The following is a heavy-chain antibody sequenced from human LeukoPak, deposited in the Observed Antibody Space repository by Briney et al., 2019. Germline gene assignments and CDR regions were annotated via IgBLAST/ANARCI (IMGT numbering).Heavy chain of an antibody. CDR2: IYYSGST. D-gene: IGHD1-26*01. CDR3: ARGRGYGGNYLRAFDI. Sequence: PSQTLSLTCTVSGGSISSGDYYWSWIRQPPGKGLEWIGYIYYSGSTYYNPSLKSRVTISVDTSKNQFSLKLSSVTAADTAVYYCARGRGYGGNYLRAFDIWGQGTMVSVSS. CDR1: GGSISSGDYY. V-gene: IGHV4-30-4*01. J-gene: IGHJ3*02.